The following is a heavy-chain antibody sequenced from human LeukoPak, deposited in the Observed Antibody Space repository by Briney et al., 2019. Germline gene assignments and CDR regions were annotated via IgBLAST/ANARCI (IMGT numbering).Heavy chain of an antibody. V-gene: IGHV3-23*01. CDR3: AKLPPYGDYPDY. J-gene: IGHJ4*02. D-gene: IGHD4-17*01. CDR1: GFTFSSYA. Sequence: HSGGSLRLSCAASGFTFSSYAMSWVRQAPGKGLEWVSAISGSGGSTYYADSVKGRFTISRDNSKNTLYLQMNSLRAEDTAVYYCAKLPPYGDYPDYWGQGTLVTVSS. CDR2: ISGSGGST.